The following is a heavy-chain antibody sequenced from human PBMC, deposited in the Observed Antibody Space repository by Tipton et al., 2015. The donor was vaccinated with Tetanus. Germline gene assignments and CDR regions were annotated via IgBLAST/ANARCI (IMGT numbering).Heavy chain of an antibody. J-gene: IGHJ2*01. D-gene: IGHD3-16*01. Sequence: SLRLSCAGSGFNFHSYSMNWVRQAPGKGLEWIACFSTYRKTIYYADAVKGRFTTSRDNAKNTLFLQMSSLTDEDTAVYYCARGLSYYDYIWGGDRDRYFDLWGRGTLVTVSS. CDR3: ARGLSYYDYIWGGDRDRYFDL. CDR1: GFNFHSYS. V-gene: IGHV3-48*02. CDR2: FSTYRKTI.